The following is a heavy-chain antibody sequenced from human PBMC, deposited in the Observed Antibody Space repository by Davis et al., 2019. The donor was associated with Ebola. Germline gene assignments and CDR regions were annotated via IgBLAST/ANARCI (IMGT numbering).Heavy chain of an antibody. D-gene: IGHD2-15*01. CDR3: AREDIVSVHGWLDP. J-gene: IGHJ5*02. V-gene: IGHV1-2*02. CDR1: GYTFTDYY. CDR2: INPNSGGT. Sequence: AASVKVSCKPSGYTFTDYYMHWVRQAPGQGLEWMGWINPNSGGTNYAQNFQGRVTMTSDTSISTAYMDLGGLRSDDTAVYYCAREDIVSVHGWLDPWGQGTLVTVSS.